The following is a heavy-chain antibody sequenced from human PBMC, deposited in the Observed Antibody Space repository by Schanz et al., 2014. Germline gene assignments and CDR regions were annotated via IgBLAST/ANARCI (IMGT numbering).Heavy chain of an antibody. CDR2: IKSKTDGETT. D-gene: IGHD6-13*01. CDR1: TSIFNHAW. CDR3: ATASSPVREAGAGSSFHL. J-gene: IGHJ5*02. V-gene: IGHV3-15*01. Sequence: EVQLVESGGGLVKPGGSLRLSCAASTSIFNHAWMSWVRQAPGKGLEWLGRIKSKTDGETTDYAAPMKGRFSISRDDSQSTLYLQMNSLKIEDTAVYYCATASSPVREAGAGSSFHLWGQGTLVTVSP.